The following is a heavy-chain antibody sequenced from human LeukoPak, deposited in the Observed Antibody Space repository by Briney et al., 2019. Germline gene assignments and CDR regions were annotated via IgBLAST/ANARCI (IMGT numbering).Heavy chain of an antibody. CDR3: ASRGKVNSSGWYRVYYYGMDV. CDR2: IYYSGST. D-gene: IGHD6-19*01. J-gene: IGHJ6*02. CDR1: GGSISSSSYY. V-gene: IGHV4-39*07. Sequence: SETLSLTCTVSGGSISSSSYYWGWIRQPPGKGLEWIGSIYYSGSTYYNPSLKSRVTISVDTSKNQFSLKLSSVTAADTAVYYCASRGKVNSSGWYRVYYYGMDVWGQGTTVTVSS.